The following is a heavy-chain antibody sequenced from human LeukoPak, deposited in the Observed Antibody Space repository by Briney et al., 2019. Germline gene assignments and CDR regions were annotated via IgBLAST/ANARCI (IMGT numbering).Heavy chain of an antibody. CDR3: AKDQAIFGVVIIPHYFDY. D-gene: IGHD3-3*01. CDR2: ISGSGGST. J-gene: IGHJ4*02. Sequence: GGSLRLSCAASGFTFSSYAMSWVRQAQGQGLELVSAISGSGGSTYYADSVKGRFTISRDNSKNTLYLQMNSLRAEDTAVYYCAKDQAIFGVVIIPHYFDYWGQGTLVTVSS. CDR1: GFTFSSYA. V-gene: IGHV3-23*01.